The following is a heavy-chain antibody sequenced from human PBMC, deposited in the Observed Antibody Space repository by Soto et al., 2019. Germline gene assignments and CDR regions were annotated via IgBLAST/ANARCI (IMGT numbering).Heavy chain of an antibody. D-gene: IGHD2-15*01. V-gene: IGHV3-23*01. CDR3: VACSGGTCYHKFFDY. CDR1: GFTFSNSA. J-gene: IGHJ4*02. CDR2: ISGRGDST. Sequence: LRLSCAASGFTFSNSAMSWVRQAPGKGLEWVSAISGRGDSTEDADSVRGRFTISRDNSGNTLFLQMDSLRDEDTAVYYCVACSGGTCYHKFFDYLGQGTLVTVSS.